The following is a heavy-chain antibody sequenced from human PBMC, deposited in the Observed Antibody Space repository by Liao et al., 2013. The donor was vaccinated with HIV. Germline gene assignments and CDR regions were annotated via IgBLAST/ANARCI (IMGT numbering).Heavy chain of an antibody. D-gene: IGHD2-21*01. CDR1: GGSISSYY. CDR2: IYSSGSA. V-gene: IGHV4-4*07. J-gene: IGHJ5*02. CDR3: ARGRCGGDCYPNWIDP. Sequence: QVQLQESGPGLVKPSETLSLTCTVSGGSISSYYWSWIRQPAGKGLEWIGRIYSSGSANYNPSLKSRVTISVDTSKNQFSLKLSSVTAADTAVYYSARGRCGGDCYPNWIDPWGQGTLVTVSS.